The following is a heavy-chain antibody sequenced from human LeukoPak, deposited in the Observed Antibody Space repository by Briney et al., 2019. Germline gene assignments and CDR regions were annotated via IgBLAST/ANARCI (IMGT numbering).Heavy chain of an antibody. Sequence: GGSLRLSCAASGFDFSSNWMHWVRHAPGQGLVWVSRIKGDGISTNYADSVKGRFTISRDFAKNTLYLQMNSLRAEDTAVYYCARLLYGDYFDYWGQGTLVTVSS. CDR1: GFDFSSNW. V-gene: IGHV3-74*01. CDR2: IKGDGIST. J-gene: IGHJ4*02. CDR3: ARLLYGDYFDY. D-gene: IGHD4-17*01.